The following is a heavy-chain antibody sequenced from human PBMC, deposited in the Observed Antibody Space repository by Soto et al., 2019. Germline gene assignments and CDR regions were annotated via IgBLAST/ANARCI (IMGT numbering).Heavy chain of an antibody. CDR3: AKDHDFWSGYSPYYYYGMDV. V-gene: IGHV3-30*18. J-gene: IGHJ6*02. CDR1: GFTFSSYG. Sequence: PGGSLRLSCAASGFTFSSYGMHWVRQAPGKGLEWVAVISYDGSNKYYADSVKGRFTISRDNSKNTLYLQMNSLRAEDTAVYYCAKDHDFWSGYSPYYYYGMDVWGQGTTVTVSS. CDR2: ISYDGSNK. D-gene: IGHD3-3*01.